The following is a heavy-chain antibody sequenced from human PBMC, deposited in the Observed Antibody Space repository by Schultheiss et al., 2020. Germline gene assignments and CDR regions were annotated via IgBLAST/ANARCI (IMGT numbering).Heavy chain of an antibody. CDR1: GGSFSGYY. D-gene: IGHD6-13*01. J-gene: IGHJ6*02. Sequence: SESLSLTCAVYGGSFSGYYWSWIRQPPGKGLEWIGEINHSGSTNYNPSLKSRVTISVDKSKNQFSLKLSSVTAADTAVYYCARDWPYSSSWYGVYGMDVWGQGTTVTVSS. CDR3: ARDWPYSSSWYGVYGMDV. CDR2: INHSGST. V-gene: IGHV4-34*01.